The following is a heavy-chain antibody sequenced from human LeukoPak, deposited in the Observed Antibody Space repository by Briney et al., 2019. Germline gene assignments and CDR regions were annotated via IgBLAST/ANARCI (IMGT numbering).Heavy chain of an antibody. CDR1: GFTFSHYA. CDR2: ISFDGTNK. CDR3: ARWGGDIVVVPAANNWLDP. V-gene: IGHV3-30*03. Sequence: GRSLRLSCAASGFTFSHYAMHRVRQAPGKGLEWVAVISFDGTNKFYADSVKGRFTISRDNSKNALYLQMNSLRAEDTAVYYCARWGGDIVVVPAANNWLDPWGQGTLVTVSS. J-gene: IGHJ5*02. D-gene: IGHD2-2*01.